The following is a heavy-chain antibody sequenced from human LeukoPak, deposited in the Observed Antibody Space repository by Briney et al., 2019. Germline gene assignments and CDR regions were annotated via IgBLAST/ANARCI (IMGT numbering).Heavy chain of an antibody. CDR2: IIPILGIA. CDR3: ARDAVTRLGGDYYYYGMDV. CDR1: GGTFSSYA. D-gene: IGHD3-16*01. Sequence: GASVKVSCKASGGTFSSYAISWVRQAPGQGLEWMGRIIPILGIAKYAQEFQGRVTITADKSTSTAYMELSSLRSEDTAVYYCARDAVTRLGGDYYYYGMDVWGQGTTVTVSS. J-gene: IGHJ6*02. V-gene: IGHV1-69*04.